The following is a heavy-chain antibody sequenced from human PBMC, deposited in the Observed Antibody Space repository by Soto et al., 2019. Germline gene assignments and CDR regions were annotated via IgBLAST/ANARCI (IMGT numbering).Heavy chain of an antibody. J-gene: IGHJ3*02. CDR2: IDPSDSYT. Sequence: PGESLKISCKGSGYSFTSYWISWVRQMPGKGLEWMGRIDPSDSYTNYSPSFQGHVTISADKSISTAYLQWSSLKASDTAMYYCRVAAYYGSGSYPDDAFDIWGQGTMVTV. V-gene: IGHV5-10-1*01. CDR1: GYSFTSYW. CDR3: RVAAYYGSGSYPDDAFDI. D-gene: IGHD3-10*01.